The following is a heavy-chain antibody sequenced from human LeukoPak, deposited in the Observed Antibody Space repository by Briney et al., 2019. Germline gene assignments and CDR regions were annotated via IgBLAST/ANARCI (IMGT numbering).Heavy chain of an antibody. CDR3: ARTPRGYCTNGVCPRHWFDP. D-gene: IGHD2-8*01. Sequence: SETLSLTCAVYGRSFSGYYWSWIRQPPGKGLEWIGEINHSGSTNYNPSLKSRVTISVDTSKNQFSLKLSSVTAADTAVYYCARTPRGYCTNGVCPRHWFDPWGLGTLVTVSS. J-gene: IGHJ5*02. CDR2: INHSGST. CDR1: GRSFSGYY. V-gene: IGHV4-34*01.